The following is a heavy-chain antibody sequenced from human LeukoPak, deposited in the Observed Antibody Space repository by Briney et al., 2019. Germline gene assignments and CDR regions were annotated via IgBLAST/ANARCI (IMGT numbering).Heavy chain of an antibody. CDR3: ARVLSPEYQLLSSLTDYYMDV. CDR1: GYTFTGYY. J-gene: IGHJ6*03. CDR2: INPNGGGT. V-gene: IGHV1-2*02. D-gene: IGHD2-2*01. Sequence: ASVKVSCKASGYTFTGYYMHWVRQAPGQGLEWMGWINPNGGGTNYAQKFQGRVTMTRDTSISTAYMELSRLRSDDTAVYYCARVLSPEYQLLSSLTDYYMDVWGKGTTVTVSS.